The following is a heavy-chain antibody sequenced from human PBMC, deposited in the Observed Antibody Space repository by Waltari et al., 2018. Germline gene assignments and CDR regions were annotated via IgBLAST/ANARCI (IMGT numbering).Heavy chain of an antibody. J-gene: IGHJ4*02. CDR2: IYHSGGT. CDR1: GGPISSSNW. CDR3: ARAGGSSGYLVY. Sequence: QVQLQESGPGLVKPSGTLSLTCAVSGGPISSSNWWRWVGQPPGKGLEWIGEIYHSGGTNYHPSRKSRVTISVAKSKNQFSLKLSSGTAADTAVYYCARAGGSSGYLVYWGQGTLVTVSS. D-gene: IGHD3-22*01. V-gene: IGHV4-4*02.